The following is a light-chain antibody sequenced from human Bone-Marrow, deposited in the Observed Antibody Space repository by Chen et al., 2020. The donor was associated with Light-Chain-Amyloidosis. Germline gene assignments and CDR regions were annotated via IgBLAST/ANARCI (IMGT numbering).Light chain of an antibody. CDR3: QVWDRSSDRPV. J-gene: IGLJ3*02. CDR1: NIGSTS. V-gene: IGLV3-21*02. Sequence: SYVLTQPSSLSVAPGQTATIACGGNNIGSTSVHWYQQTPGQAPLLVVYDDSDRPSGIPERLSGSNSGITATLTISRVEAGDEADYYCQVWDRSSDRPVFGGGTKLTVL. CDR2: DDS.